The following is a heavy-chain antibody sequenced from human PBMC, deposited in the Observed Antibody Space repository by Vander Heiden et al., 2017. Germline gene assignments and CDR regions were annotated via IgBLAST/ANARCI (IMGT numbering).Heavy chain of an antibody. CDR1: GGTFSSYP. CDR3: ARSAGSSGYEYYYYGMDV. Sequence: QVQLVQSGAEVKKPGSSPKFPCKASGGTFSSYPINWVRQAPGQGLEWMGGIIPIVGVINYAQKFQGRVTITADKSTNIAYMELSSLRSEDTAVYYCARSAGSSGYEYYYYGMDVWGQGTTVTVSS. J-gene: IGHJ6*02. V-gene: IGHV1-69*10. CDR2: IIPIVGVI. D-gene: IGHD3-22*01.